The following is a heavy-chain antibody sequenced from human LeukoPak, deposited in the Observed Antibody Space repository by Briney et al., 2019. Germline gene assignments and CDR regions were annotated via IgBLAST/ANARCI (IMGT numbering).Heavy chain of an antibody. J-gene: IGHJ3*02. CDR2: MNPNSGNT. Sequence: ASVKVSCKASGYTFTSYYMHWVRQATGQGLEWMGWMNPNSGNTGYAQKFQGRVTMTRNTSISTAYMELSSLRSEDTAVYYCARPNIDDYDPDAFDIWGQGTMVTVSS. D-gene: IGHD4/OR15-4a*01. CDR1: GYTFTSYY. V-gene: IGHV1-8*02. CDR3: ARPNIDDYDPDAFDI.